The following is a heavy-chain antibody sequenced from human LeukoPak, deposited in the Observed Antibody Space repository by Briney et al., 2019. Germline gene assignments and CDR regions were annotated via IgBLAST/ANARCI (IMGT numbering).Heavy chain of an antibody. J-gene: IGHJ4*02. D-gene: IGHD5-12*01. CDR1: GFTFSSYS. CDR3: ARDPDSGYDPDY. Sequence: GGSLRLSCAASGFTFSSYSMNWVRQAPGKGLEWVSSISSSSSYIYYADSVKGRFTISRDNAKNSLYLQMNSLRAEDTAVYYCARDPDSGYDPDYWGQGTLVTVSS. CDR2: ISSSSSYI. V-gene: IGHV3-21*01.